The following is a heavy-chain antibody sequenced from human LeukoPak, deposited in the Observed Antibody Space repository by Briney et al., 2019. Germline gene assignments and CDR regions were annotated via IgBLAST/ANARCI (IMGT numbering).Heavy chain of an antibody. CDR2: INPNSGGT. D-gene: IGHD2-15*01. CDR1: GYTFTGYY. Sequence: ASVKVSCKASGYTFTGYYMHWVRQAPGQGLEWMGWINPNSGGTNYAQKFQGRVTMTRDTSISTAYMELSRLTSDDTAVYYCAKVSKLGCSGVTCYSAFDYWGQGNLVTVSS. V-gene: IGHV1-2*02. CDR3: AKVSKLGCSGVTCYSAFDY. J-gene: IGHJ4*02.